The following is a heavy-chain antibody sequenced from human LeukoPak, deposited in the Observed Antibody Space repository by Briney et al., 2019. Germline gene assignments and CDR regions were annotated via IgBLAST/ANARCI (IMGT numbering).Heavy chain of an antibody. CDR3: ARIDITMVRGVRGYYYYGMDV. CDR2: IYFSGST. CDR1: GGSISGYY. J-gene: IGHJ6*04. D-gene: IGHD3-10*01. V-gene: IGHV4-59*01. Sequence: PSETLSLTCIVSGGSISGYYWSWIRQPPGRGLEWIGYIYFSGSTNYNPSLKSRVTISEDMSKNQFSLKLSSVTAADTAVYYCARIDITMVRGVRGYYYYGMDVWGKGTTVTVSS.